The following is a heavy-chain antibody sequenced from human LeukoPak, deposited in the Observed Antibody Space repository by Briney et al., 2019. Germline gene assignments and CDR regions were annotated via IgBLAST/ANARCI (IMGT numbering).Heavy chain of an antibody. V-gene: IGHV4-59*08. CDR1: GGSISSYY. Sequence: SETLSLTCTLSGGSISSYYWSWIRQPPGKGLEWIGRVYYSGTTNYNPSLESRVTISVDTSKNQFSLNLTSVAAADTAVYYCARHGTAAGPFQHWGQGTLVTVSS. CDR3: ARHGTAAGPFQH. CDR2: VYYSGTT. D-gene: IGHD2-21*02. J-gene: IGHJ1*01.